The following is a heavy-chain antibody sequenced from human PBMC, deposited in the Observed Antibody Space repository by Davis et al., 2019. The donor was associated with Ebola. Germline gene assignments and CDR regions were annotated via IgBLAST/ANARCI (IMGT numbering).Heavy chain of an antibody. CDR1: CGSFSGYY. CDR3: ARLGTRGYSWFDP. V-gene: IGHV4-59*08. D-gene: IGHD5-12*01. CDR2: IYYSGST. J-gene: IGHJ5*02. Sequence: SETLSLTCAVYCGSFSGYYWSWIRQPPGKGLEWIGYIYYSGSTNYNPSLKSRVTISVDTSKNQFSLKLSSVTAADTAVYYCARLGTRGYSWFDPWGQGTLVTVSS.